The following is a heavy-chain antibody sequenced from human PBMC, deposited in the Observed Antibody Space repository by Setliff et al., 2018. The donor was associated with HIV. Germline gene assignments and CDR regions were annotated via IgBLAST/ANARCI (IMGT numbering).Heavy chain of an antibody. Sequence: GGSLRLSCAASGFLFHTYWMNWIRQAPGKGLEWVSSISSSSRYIYYADSVKGRFTISRDNAKNSLYLQMNSLRAEDTAVYYCARNLYYYDNSGSGWFDPWGQGTLVTVSS. CDR3: ARNLYYYDNSGSGWFDP. V-gene: IGHV3-21*01. CDR2: ISSSSRYI. D-gene: IGHD3-22*01. J-gene: IGHJ5*02. CDR1: GFLFHTYW.